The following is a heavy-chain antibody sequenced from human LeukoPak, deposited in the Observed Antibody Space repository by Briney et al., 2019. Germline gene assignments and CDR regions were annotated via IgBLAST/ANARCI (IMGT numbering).Heavy chain of an antibody. CDR2: IKQDGSEK. Sequence: GGSLRLSCAASGFTFSSYWMSWVRQAPGKGLEWVANIKQDGSEKYYVDSVKGRFTISRDNAKNSLYLQMNSLRAEDTAVYYCARDLYDFWSGYTSMDDYWGQGTLVTVSS. V-gene: IGHV3-7*01. J-gene: IGHJ4*02. CDR1: GFTFSSYW. CDR3: ARDLYDFWSGYTSMDDY. D-gene: IGHD3-3*01.